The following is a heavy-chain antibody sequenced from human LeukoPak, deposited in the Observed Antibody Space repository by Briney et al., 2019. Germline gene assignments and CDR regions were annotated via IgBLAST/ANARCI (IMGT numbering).Heavy chain of an antibody. V-gene: IGHV1-8*01. CDR1: GYPFRNYD. CDR2: INPHSGKT. J-gene: IGHJ3*02. CDR3: ARRPDSYYYDSSGNAFDI. D-gene: IGHD3-22*01. Sequence: GASVKVSCKTSGYPFRNYDINWVRQATGQGLEWMGWINPHSGKTGYAQKFQGRVTMTTDTSANTAYMDLSSLRSEDTAVYYCARRPDSYYYDSSGNAFDIWGQGTMVTVSS.